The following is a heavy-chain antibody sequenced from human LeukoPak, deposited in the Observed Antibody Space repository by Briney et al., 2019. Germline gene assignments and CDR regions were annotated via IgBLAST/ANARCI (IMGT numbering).Heavy chain of an antibody. CDR1: GFIFSSYG. D-gene: IGHD3-10*01. CDR3: ARNSFGEFSNLDY. J-gene: IGHJ4*02. CDR2: MWYDGTNK. V-gene: IGHV3-33*01. Sequence: HPGRSLRLSCAASGFIFSSYGMHWVRQAPGKGLEWVALMWYDGTNKYYADSVKGRFTISRDNSKNTLYLQMNSLRAEDTAVYYCARNSFGEFSNLDYWGQGTLVTVSS.